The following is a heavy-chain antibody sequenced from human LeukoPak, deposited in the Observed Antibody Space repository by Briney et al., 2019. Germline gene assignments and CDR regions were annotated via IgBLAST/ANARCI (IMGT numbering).Heavy chain of an antibody. CDR3: ARDYDFWARSPRNYYYGMDV. CDR2: IKQDGSEK. CDR1: GFTFSSYS. V-gene: IGHV3-7*01. D-gene: IGHD3-3*01. Sequence: GGSLRLSCAASGFTFSSYSMNWVRQAPGKGLEWVANIKQDGSEKYYVDSVKGRFTISRDNAKNSLYLQMNSLRAEDTAVYYCARDYDFWARSPRNYYYGMDVWGQGTTVTVSS. J-gene: IGHJ6*02.